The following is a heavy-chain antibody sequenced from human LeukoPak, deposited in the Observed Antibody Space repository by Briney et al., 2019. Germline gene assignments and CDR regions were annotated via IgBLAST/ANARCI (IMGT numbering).Heavy chain of an antibody. CDR3: ARGGGVSYPRFAFDI. CDR2: IYSGGNT. J-gene: IGHJ3*02. CDR1: GFTVSSNY. Sequence: PGGSLRLSCAASGFTVSSNYMSWVRQAPGKGLEWVSIIYSGGNTYYADSVKGRFNISRDNSKTTLYLQMNSLRAEDTAVYYCARGGGVSYPRFAFDIWGEGTMVTVSS. D-gene: IGHD2-21*02. V-gene: IGHV3-66*01.